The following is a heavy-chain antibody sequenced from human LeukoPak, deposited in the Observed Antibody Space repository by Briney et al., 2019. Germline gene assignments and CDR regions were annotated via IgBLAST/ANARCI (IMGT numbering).Heavy chain of an antibody. V-gene: IGHV4-59*01. Sequence: SETLSLTYTVSGGSIRSNYWSWIRQPPGKGLEWISYIYYSGSTNYNPSLKSRVTISVDTSKKQVSQNLSSVTAADTAVYYCARVAARYVGMDVWGQGTTVTVSS. CDR2: IYYSGST. CDR1: GGSIRSNY. CDR3: ARVAARYVGMDV. D-gene: IGHD6-6*01. J-gene: IGHJ6*02.